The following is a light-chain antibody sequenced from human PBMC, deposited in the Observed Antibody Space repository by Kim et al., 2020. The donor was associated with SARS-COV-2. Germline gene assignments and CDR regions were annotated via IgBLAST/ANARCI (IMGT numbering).Light chain of an antibody. Sequence: SPGERATLSCRASQSVSNNFLGWYQQKPGQAPRLLIHGASSRATGIPDRFSGSGSGTDFTLTISSLEPGDFAVYYCQQYGNSRWTFGQGTKVDIK. J-gene: IGKJ1*01. CDR2: GAS. CDR3: QQYGNSRWT. CDR1: QSVSNNF. V-gene: IGKV3-20*01.